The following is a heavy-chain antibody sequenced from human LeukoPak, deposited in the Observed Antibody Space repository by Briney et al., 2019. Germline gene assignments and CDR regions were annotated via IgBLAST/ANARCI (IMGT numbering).Heavy chain of an antibody. CDR1: GFTFRTYS. Sequence: GGSLRLSCAASGFTFRTYSVHWVRQAPGKGLEWVAVVSFDGSNKYYVDSVKGRFTISRDDSRNTVSLQMNSLRAEDTAVYFCAREGKKYYVESNSHYYHDSPFDYWGQGTRVTVSS. D-gene: IGHD3-22*01. CDR2: VSFDGSNK. CDR3: AREGKKYYVESNSHYYHDSPFDY. V-gene: IGHV3-30*04. J-gene: IGHJ4*02.